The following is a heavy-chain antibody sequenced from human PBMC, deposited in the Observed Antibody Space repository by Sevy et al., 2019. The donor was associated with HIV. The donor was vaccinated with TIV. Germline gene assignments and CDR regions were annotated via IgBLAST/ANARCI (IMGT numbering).Heavy chain of an antibody. Sequence: ASVNVSCKVSGYTLTELSMHWVRQAPGKGLEWMGGFDPEDGETIYAQKFQGRVTMTEDTSTDTAYMELSSLRSEDTAVYYCATGGGITGTSDYYYYMDVWGKGTTVTVSS. CDR3: ATGGGITGTSDYYYYMDV. V-gene: IGHV1-24*01. CDR1: GYTLTELS. J-gene: IGHJ6*03. D-gene: IGHD1-20*01. CDR2: FDPEDGET.